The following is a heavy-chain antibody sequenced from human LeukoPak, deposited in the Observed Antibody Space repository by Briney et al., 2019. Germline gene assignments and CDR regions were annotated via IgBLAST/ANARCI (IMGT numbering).Heavy chain of an antibody. CDR3: ARTSGNYYGFFDY. CDR2: ISTTSTTI. CDR1: GFTFSSSW. J-gene: IGHJ4*02. V-gene: IGHV3-48*04. Sequence: GGSLRLSCAASGFTFSSSWMNWVRQAPGKGLEWVSSISTTSTTIYYADSVKGRFTISRDNAKGSLWLQVSSLRAEDAAVYYCARTSGNYYGFFDYWGQGTLVTVSS. D-gene: IGHD1-26*01.